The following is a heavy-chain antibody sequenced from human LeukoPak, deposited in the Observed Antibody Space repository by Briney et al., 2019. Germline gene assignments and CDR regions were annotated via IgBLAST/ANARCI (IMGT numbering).Heavy chain of an antibody. V-gene: IGHV4-61*01. CDR1: GGSISSSSYY. J-gene: IGHJ4*02. Sequence: SEALSLTCTVSGGSISSSSYYWGWIRQPPGKGLEWIGYVFHTGSTNYNPSLKSRVTISVDTSKNQFSLKLSSVTAADTAVYYCARDRGSQPFIDYWGQGTLVTVSS. D-gene: IGHD1-26*01. CDR2: VFHTGST. CDR3: ARDRGSQPFIDY.